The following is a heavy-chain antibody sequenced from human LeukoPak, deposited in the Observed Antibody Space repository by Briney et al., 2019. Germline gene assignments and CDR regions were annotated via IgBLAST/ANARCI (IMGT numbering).Heavy chain of an antibody. J-gene: IGHJ4*02. V-gene: IGHV1-18*01. CDR3: ARVRRELLDYSFDY. Sequence: GASVKISCKASGYTFTSYGISWVRQAPGQGLEWMGWISTYNGNTNYAQELQGRVTMTTDTSTSTAYMELRSLRSDDTAVYYCARVRRELLDYSFDYWGQGIMVTVSS. D-gene: IGHD1-26*01. CDR2: ISTYNGNT. CDR1: GYTFTSYG.